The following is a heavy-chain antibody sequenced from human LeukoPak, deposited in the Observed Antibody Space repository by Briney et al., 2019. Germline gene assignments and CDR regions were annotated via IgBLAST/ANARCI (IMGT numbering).Heavy chain of an antibody. Sequence: ASVKVSCKASGYTFTGYYMHWVRQAPGQRLEWMGWINPNSGGTNYAQKFQGRVTMTRDTSISTAYMELSRLRSDDTAVYYCARLGWELTDAFDIWGQGTMVTVSS. CDR2: INPNSGGT. D-gene: IGHD1-26*01. J-gene: IGHJ3*02. V-gene: IGHV1-2*02. CDR1: GYTFTGYY. CDR3: ARLGWELTDAFDI.